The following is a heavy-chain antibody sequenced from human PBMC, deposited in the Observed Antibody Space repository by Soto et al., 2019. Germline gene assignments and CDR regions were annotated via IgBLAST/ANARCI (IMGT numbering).Heavy chain of an antibody. V-gene: IGHV4-30-4*02. CDR1: GGSISSGGDY. J-gene: IGHJ5*02. CDR2: IYYSGST. Sequence: PSDSRSLTCTVSGGSISSGGDYGTGIRQPPGKGLEWIGYIYYSGSTYYNPSLKSRVTISVDTSKNQFSLKLRSVTAADTAVYYCAREFLAAKPGIAAAGTREVWFDPWGQGTLVTVSS. CDR3: AREFLAAKPGIAAAGTREVWFDP. D-gene: IGHD6-13*01.